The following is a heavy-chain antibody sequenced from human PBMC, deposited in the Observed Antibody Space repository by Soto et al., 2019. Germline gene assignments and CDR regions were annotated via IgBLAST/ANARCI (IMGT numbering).Heavy chain of an antibody. CDR1: GFTFSMYS. V-gene: IGHV3-7*03. Sequence: DVKLVESGGGLVQPGDSLRLSCEVSGFTFSMYSMSWVRQSPGKGLEWVAKIPQDGVDGHYADSVKGRFTISRDNGKNSLYLQLNNLRAEDTAVSYCARDHLILPAHDFFYGSDVWGRGATVTVSS. CDR2: IPQDGVDG. D-gene: IGHD2-21*02. J-gene: IGHJ6*02. CDR3: ARDHLILPAHDFFYGSDV.